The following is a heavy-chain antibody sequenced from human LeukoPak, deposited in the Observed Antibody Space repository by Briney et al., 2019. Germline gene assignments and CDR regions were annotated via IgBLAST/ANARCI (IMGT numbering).Heavy chain of an antibody. CDR1: GLTFSSYG. J-gene: IGHJ3*02. CDR3: AKAGSDAFDI. Sequence: GSLRLSCAASGLTFSSYGMHWVRQAPGKGLEWVAVISYDGSNKYYADSVKGRFTISRDNSKNTLYLQMNSLRAEDTAVYYCAKAGSDAFDIWGQGTMVTVSS. CDR2: ISYDGSNK. V-gene: IGHV3-30*18.